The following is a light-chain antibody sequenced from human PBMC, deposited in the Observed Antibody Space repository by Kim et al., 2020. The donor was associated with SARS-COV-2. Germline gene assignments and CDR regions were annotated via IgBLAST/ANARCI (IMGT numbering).Light chain of an antibody. J-gene: IGLJ2*01. CDR1: KLGEKY. Sequence: SYELTQPPSVSVSPGQTASITCSGDKLGEKYACWYQQKPGQSPVLVIFQDKKRPSGIPERFSASNSGNTATLTISGTQTMDEADYYCQAWDNSIAVFGGGTQLTVL. CDR2: QDK. V-gene: IGLV3-1*01. CDR3: QAWDNSIAV.